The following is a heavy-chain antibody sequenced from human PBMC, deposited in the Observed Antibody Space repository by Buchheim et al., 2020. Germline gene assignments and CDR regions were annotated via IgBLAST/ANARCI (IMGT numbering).Heavy chain of an antibody. Sequence: EVQLVESGGGLVQPGGSLRLSCAASGFSFSTNWMSWVRQAPGRGLEWVANIAPDGTEKYYVDSVKGRFTISRDNTEDSLYLQMSGLRFEDTAVYYCARDETWGQGTL. CDR1: GFSFSTNW. V-gene: IGHV3-7*01. J-gene: IGHJ5*02. CDR3: ARDET. CDR2: IAPDGTEK.